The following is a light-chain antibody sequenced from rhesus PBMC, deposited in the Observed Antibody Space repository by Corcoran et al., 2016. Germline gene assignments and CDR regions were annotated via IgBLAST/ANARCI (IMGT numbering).Light chain of an antibody. CDR2: KAS. CDR1: QGISSW. Sequence: DIQMTQSPSSLSASVGDRVTITCRASQGISSWLAWYQQKPGKAPKLLIYKASSLQGGVPSRFSGSGSGTDFTLNISSLQPEDFATYYGQQYNSAPYSFGQGTKVEIK. J-gene: IGKJ2*01. V-gene: IGKV1-21*01. CDR3: QQYNSAPYS.